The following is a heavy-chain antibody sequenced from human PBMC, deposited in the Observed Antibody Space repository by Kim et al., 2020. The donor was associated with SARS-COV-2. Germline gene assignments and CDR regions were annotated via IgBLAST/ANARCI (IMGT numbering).Heavy chain of an antibody. Sequence: GGSLRLSCAASGFTFSSYAMSWVRQAPGKGLEWVSAISGSGGSTYYADSVKGRFTISRDNSKNTLYLQMNSLRAEDTTVYYCAKVRLWGGYRYRHFQHWGQGTLGTVSS. D-gene: IGHD3-16*02. V-gene: IGHV3-23*01. CDR3: AKVRLWGGYRYRHFQH. CDR1: GFTFSSYA. CDR2: ISGSGGST. J-gene: IGHJ1*01.